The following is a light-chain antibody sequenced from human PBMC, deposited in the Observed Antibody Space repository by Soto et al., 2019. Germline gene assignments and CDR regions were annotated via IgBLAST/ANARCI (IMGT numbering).Light chain of an antibody. Sequence: EIVLTQSPATLSLCPGERATLSCRTSQSVSKYFAWYQQKPGRAPRLLIYDASSRATGIPARFIGSGSGTDFTLTISSLEPEDFAIYYCQQRSNWPITFGQGTRLEIK. CDR1: QSVSKY. J-gene: IGKJ5*01. CDR3: QQRSNWPIT. V-gene: IGKV3-11*01. CDR2: DAS.